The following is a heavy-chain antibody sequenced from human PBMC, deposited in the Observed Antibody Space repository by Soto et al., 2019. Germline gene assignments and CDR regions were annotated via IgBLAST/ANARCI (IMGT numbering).Heavy chain of an antibody. CDR3: PRAGYNLLGGTGDFDY. Sequence: GGSLRLSCAASGFTFSSYSMNWVRQAPGKGLEWVSSISSSSSYIYYADSVKGRFTISRDNAKNSLYLQMNSLRAEDTAVYYCPRAGYNLLGGTGDFDYWGQGTLVTVSS. D-gene: IGHD3-16*01. V-gene: IGHV3-21*01. J-gene: IGHJ4*02. CDR2: ISSSSSYI. CDR1: GFTFSSYS.